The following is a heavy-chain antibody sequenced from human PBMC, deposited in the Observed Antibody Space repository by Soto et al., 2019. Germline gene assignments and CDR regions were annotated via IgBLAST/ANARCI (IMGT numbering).Heavy chain of an antibody. J-gene: IGHJ6*02. CDR1: GGTFSSYA. CDR3: ARGYYDISLLYGMDV. V-gene: IGHV1-69*12. CDR2: IIPIFGTA. Sequence: QVQLVQSGAEVKKPGSSVKVSCKASGGTFSSYAISWVRQAPGQGLEWMGGIIPIFGTANYAQKFQGRVTIXXDXSXXTAYMELSSLRSEDTAVYYCARGYYDISLLYGMDVWGQGTTVTVSS. D-gene: IGHD3-9*01.